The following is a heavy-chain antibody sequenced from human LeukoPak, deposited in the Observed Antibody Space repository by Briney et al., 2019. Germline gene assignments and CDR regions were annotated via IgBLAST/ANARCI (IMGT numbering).Heavy chain of an antibody. CDR2: IYYGGST. CDR1: GGSISSSSYY. D-gene: IGHD5-18*01. J-gene: IGHJ4*02. CDR3: ARLWDTAMAYYFDY. Sequence: SETLSLTCTVSGGSISSSSYYWGWIRQPPGKGLEWIGSIYYGGSTYYNPSLKSRVTISVDTSKNQFSLKLSSVTAADTAVYYCARLWDTAMAYYFDYWGQGTLVTVSS. V-gene: IGHV4-39*07.